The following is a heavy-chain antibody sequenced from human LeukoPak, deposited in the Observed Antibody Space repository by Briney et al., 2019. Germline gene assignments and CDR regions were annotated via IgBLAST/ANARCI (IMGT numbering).Heavy chain of an antibody. CDR2: IYHSGST. Sequence: SETLSLTCAVSGYSISSGYYWGWIRQPPGKGLEWIGSIYHSGSTYYNPSLKSRVTISVDTSKNQFSLKLSSVTAADTAVYYCASHPLGYCSSTSCPGDYYMDVWGKGTTVTVSS. V-gene: IGHV4-38-2*01. J-gene: IGHJ6*03. CDR3: ASHPLGYCSSTSCPGDYYMDV. CDR1: GYSISSGYY. D-gene: IGHD2-2*01.